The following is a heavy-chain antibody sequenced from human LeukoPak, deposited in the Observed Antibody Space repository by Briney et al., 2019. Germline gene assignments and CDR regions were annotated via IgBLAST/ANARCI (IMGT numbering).Heavy chain of an antibody. Sequence: GGSLRLSCAASGFTFSDYYMSWIRQAPGKGLEWVSYISSSGSTIYYADSVKGRFTISRDNAKNSPYLQMNSLRAEDTAVYYCARDFRLYNWFDPWGQGTPVTVSS. J-gene: IGHJ5*02. CDR3: ARDFRLYNWFDP. V-gene: IGHV3-11*01. CDR2: ISSSGSTI. CDR1: GFTFSDYY.